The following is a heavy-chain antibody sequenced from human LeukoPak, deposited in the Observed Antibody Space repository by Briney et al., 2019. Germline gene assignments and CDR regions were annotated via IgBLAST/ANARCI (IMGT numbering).Heavy chain of an antibody. V-gene: IGHV3-23*01. Sequence: GGSLRLSCAASGFTFTSYAMTWVRQAPGKGLEWVSSISSNGGSTYYADSVKGRFTISRANSKSTVYLQMNSLRAEDTALYYCARDHRLAAAFDDWGQGALVTVSS. D-gene: IGHD6-13*01. CDR3: ARDHRLAAAFDD. CDR1: GFTFTSYA. CDR2: ISSNGGST. J-gene: IGHJ4*02.